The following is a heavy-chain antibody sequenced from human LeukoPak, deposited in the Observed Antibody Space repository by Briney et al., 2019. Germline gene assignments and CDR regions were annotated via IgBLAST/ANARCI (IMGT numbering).Heavy chain of an antibody. D-gene: IGHD3-3*01. V-gene: IGHV3-30*02. Sequence: GGSLRLSCAASGFPFRSYAMHWVRQAPGKGLEWVAFIRYDGSYKYYGDSVKGRFTISRDNSKNTLYLQMNSLRAEDTAVYYCARDRRAPYYDFRSGYIDHYYMDVWGKGTTVTVSS. CDR2: IRYDGSYK. J-gene: IGHJ6*03. CDR3: ARDRRAPYYDFRSGYIDHYYMDV. CDR1: GFPFRSYA.